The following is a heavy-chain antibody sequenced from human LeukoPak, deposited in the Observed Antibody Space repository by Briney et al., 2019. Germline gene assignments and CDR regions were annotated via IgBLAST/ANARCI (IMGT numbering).Heavy chain of an antibody. J-gene: IGHJ4*02. V-gene: IGHV3-53*01. CDR3: ARMYSSGWYTDY. CDR2: IYSGGST. Sequence: GGSLRLSCSASGLTLSGYWMHWVRQIPGKGLVWVSVIYSGGSTYYADSVKGRFTISRDNSKNTLYLQMNSLRAEDTAVYYCARMYSSGWYTDYWGQGTLVTVSS. CDR1: GLTLSGYW. D-gene: IGHD6-19*01.